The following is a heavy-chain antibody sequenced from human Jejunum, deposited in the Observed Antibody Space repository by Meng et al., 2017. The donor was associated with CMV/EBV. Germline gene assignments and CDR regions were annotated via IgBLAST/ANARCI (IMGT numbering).Heavy chain of an antibody. J-gene: IGHJ5*02. CDR1: SNKNVA. CDR3: ARVEWEVIRYWFDP. V-gene: IGHV6-1*01. CDR2: AYYRSKWYD. D-gene: IGHD1-26*01. Sequence: SNKNVAWSWIRQSPSRGLRWLGRAYYRSKWYDDYAVSVKSRITIIPDTSKNQFSLQLNSVTPEDTAVYYCARVEWEVIRYWFDPWGQGTLVTVSS.